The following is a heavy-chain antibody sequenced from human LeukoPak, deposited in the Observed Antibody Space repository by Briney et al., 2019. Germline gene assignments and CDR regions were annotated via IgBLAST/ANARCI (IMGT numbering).Heavy chain of an antibody. CDR3: ARGHYGPGIGTYPN. V-gene: IGHV4-59*12. Sequence: SETLSLTCTVSGASISPNYWSWFRQPPRKGLQWIGYIYYSGSTSYNPPLKSRVTISLDTSKNQFSLKLSSVTAADTAVYYCARGHYGPGIGTYPNWGQGTLVTVSA. D-gene: IGHD3-10*01. CDR2: IYYSGST. CDR1: GASISPNY. J-gene: IGHJ4*02.